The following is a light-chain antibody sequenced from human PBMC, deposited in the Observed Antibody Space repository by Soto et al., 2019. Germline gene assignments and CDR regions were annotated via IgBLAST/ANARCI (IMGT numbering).Light chain of an antibody. CDR1: SSNIGNNY. J-gene: IGLJ3*02. V-gene: IGLV1-47*01. CDR2: RNN. Sequence: QSVLTQPPSASGTPGQRVTISCSGSSSNIGNNYLYWYQQLPGTAPKLLIYRNNQRPSGVPDRFSGSKSGTSASLAISGLRSDDEADYYCATWDDSLSGRVFGGGTKLTV. CDR3: ATWDDSLSGRV.